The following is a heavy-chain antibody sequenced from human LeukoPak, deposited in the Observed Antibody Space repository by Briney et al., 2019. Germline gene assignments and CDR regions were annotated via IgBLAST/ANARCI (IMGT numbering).Heavy chain of an antibody. J-gene: IGHJ3*02. CDR1: GFTFSSYA. V-gene: IGHV3-23*01. D-gene: IGHD1-26*01. CDR2: ISDSGDIT. Sequence: GGSLRLSCAASGFTFSSYAMSWVRQAPGKGLEWVSVISDSGDITYYADSVKGRFTISRDNSKNTLYVQMNSLRVEDTAVYFCAKDRRGGSYYAATLDIWGPGTMVTVSS. CDR3: AKDRRGGSYYAATLDI.